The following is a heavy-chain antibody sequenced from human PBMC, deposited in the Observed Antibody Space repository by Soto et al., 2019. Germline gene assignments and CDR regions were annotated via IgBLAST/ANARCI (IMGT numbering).Heavy chain of an antibody. V-gene: IGHV3-30-3*01. J-gene: IGHJ4*02. CDR3: ARALGDYGDC. CDR2: ISYDGSNK. Sequence: LRLSFAASGFTFSSYAMHWVRQAPGKGLEWVAVISYDGSNKYYADSVKGRFTISRDNSKNTLYLQMNSLRVEDTAVYYCARALGDYGDCWGQGTLVPVSS. CDR1: GFTFSSYA. D-gene: IGHD4-17*01.